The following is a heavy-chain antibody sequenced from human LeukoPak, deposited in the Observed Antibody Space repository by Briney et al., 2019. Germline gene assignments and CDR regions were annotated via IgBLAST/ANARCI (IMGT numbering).Heavy chain of an antibody. V-gene: IGHV3-53*01. D-gene: IGHD1-1*01. CDR2: IYSDGTT. CDR3: AREERGWFDP. CDR1: GFTVSGNY. Sequence: PGGSLRLSCAVSGFTVSGNYMSWVRQAPGKGLERVSVIYSDGTTYYADSVKGRFTISRDNAKNSLYLQMNSLRAEDTAVYYCAREERGWFDPWGQGTLVTVSS. J-gene: IGHJ5*02.